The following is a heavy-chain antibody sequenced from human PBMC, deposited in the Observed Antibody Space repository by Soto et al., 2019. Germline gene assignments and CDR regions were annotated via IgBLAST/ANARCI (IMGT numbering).Heavy chain of an antibody. CDR2: IYPGDSDA. J-gene: IGHJ6*04. D-gene: IGHD6-6*01. CDR3: ARHFEYSSSPSGV. CDR1: GYSFTTHW. V-gene: IGHV5-51*01. Sequence: GESRKISCKGSGYSFTTHWVGWVRQMPGKGLEWMGIIYPGDSDARYSPSFQGQVTISVDESITTAFLQWSSLKASDTAMYYCARHFEYSSSPSGVWGKGTRVTVSS.